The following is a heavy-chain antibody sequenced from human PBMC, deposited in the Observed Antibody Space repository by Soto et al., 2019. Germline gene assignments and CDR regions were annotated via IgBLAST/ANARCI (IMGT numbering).Heavy chain of an antibody. CDR2: IFPLTDIP. V-gene: IGHV1-69*02. CDR1: GGTFRNYP. Sequence: QVQLVQSGPEVKKPGSSVKVSCKASGGTFRNYPINWVRQAPGQGLEWMGSIFPLTDIPDYAQNFQARLTISADRYTSTAYMELNSLTSDDPAMYFCARGPLVVLNYFPSWGQGTLVTVSS. CDR3: ARGPLVVLNYFPS. J-gene: IGHJ4*02.